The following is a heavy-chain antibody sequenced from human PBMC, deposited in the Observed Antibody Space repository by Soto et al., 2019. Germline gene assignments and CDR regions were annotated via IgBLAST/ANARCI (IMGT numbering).Heavy chain of an antibody. V-gene: IGHV3-23*01. CDR3: AKHRYFSGECSEGFAN. D-gene: IGHD2-15*01. Sequence: EVQLLESGGGLVQPGGSLRLSCAASGFIFSSYAMNWVRQAPGKGLDWVSGISGRGDTIHYADSVKGRFTISRDNPQNTLYLQMNRLRAEDTAVYYCAKHRYFSGECSEGFANWGQGPLIIVSS. CDR1: GFIFSSYA. J-gene: IGHJ4*02. CDR2: ISGRGDTI.